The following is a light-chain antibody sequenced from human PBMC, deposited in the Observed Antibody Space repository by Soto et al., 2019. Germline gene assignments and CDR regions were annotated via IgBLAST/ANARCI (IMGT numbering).Light chain of an antibody. CDR1: QSVGND. V-gene: IGKV3-15*01. Sequence: EIVMTQSPATLSVSPGERATLSCRASQSVGNDLAWYQQRPGQALRLLIYDASTRATGLPARLSGSGSGTEFTLTISSLQSEDSAVYYCQQYNYLITFGQGTRREIE. J-gene: IGKJ5*01. CDR2: DAS. CDR3: QQYNYLIT.